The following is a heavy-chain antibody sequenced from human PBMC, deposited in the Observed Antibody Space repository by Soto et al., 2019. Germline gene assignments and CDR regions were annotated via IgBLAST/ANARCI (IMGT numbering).Heavy chain of an antibody. CDR3: AEGPTTWGYSYAKNYYYYGMDV. CDR2: IIPIFGTA. CDR1: GGTFSSYA. J-gene: IGHJ6*02. V-gene: IGHV1-69*13. Sequence: GASVKVSCKASGGTFSSYAISWVRQAPGQGPEWMGGIIPIFGTANYAQKFQGRVTITADESTSTAYMELSSLRSEDTAVYYCAEGPTTWGYSYAKNYYYYGMDVWGQGTTVTVSS. D-gene: IGHD5-18*01.